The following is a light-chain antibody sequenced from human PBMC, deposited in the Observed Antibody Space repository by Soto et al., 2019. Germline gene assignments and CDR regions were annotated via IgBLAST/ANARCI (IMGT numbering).Light chain of an antibody. CDR3: QQYDSSART. V-gene: IGKV3D-20*01. J-gene: IGKJ4*01. Sequence: PGTLCLYQGAGDTLSCWGARRVISSYLAWYQQKPGLAPKLLIYDASSMASGIPYRFSGSGSGTDFTLTISRLQPEDFAAYYCQQYDSSARTFGGGTKVDI. CDR1: RRVISSY. CDR2: DAS.